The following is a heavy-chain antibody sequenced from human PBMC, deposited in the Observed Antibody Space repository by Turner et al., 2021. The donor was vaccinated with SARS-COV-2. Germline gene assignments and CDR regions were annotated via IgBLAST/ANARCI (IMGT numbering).Heavy chain of an antibody. Sequence: QVQLVESGGGVVQPGRSLRLACAASGFTFSSYGMHWVRQAPGKGLEWVAVTSYDGSNKYYADSVKGRFTISRDNSKNTLYLQMNSLRAEDTAVYYCAKADRVMIVVVITLFDYWGQGTLVTVSS. CDR1: GFTFSSYG. V-gene: IGHV3-30*18. D-gene: IGHD3-22*01. CDR3: AKADRVMIVVVITLFDY. J-gene: IGHJ4*02. CDR2: TSYDGSNK.